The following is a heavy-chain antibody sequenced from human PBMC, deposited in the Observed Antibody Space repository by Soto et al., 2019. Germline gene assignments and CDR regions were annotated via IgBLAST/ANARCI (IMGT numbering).Heavy chain of an antibody. D-gene: IGHD6-13*01. Sequence: QVQLVQSGAEVKKPGASVKVSCKASGYTFTSYGISWVRQAPGKGLEWMGGISAYKGNTNYAQKLQGRVPMTTDTTKSRACMELSSVVYDDTAVYYCARDVGSWSGVDYWGQGTLVTVSS. CDR1: GYTFTSYG. J-gene: IGHJ4*02. V-gene: IGHV1-18*04. CDR2: ISAYKGNT. CDR3: ARDVGSWSGVDY.